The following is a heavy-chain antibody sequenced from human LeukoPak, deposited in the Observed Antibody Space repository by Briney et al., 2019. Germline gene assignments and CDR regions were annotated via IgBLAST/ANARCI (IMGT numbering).Heavy chain of an antibody. CDR1: GFSSSSYS. Sequence: GGSLRLSCAASGFSSSSYSMNWVRQAPGKGLEWVSSISSSSSYIYYADSVKGRFTISRDNAKNSLYLQMNSLRAEDTAVYYCVRDRRTPFGELYPFDYWGRGILVTVSS. J-gene: IGHJ4*02. D-gene: IGHD3-10*01. CDR3: VRDRRTPFGELYPFDY. V-gene: IGHV3-21*01. CDR2: ISSSSSYI.